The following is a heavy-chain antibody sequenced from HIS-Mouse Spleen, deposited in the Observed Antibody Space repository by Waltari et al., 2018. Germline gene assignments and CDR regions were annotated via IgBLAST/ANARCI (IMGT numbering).Heavy chain of an antibody. CDR2: IYYSVSH. D-gene: IGHD6-13*01. J-gene: IGHJ2*01. V-gene: IGHV4-39*07. Sequence: QLQLQESGPGLVKPSETLSLTCTVSGGSISSSSYYWGWIRQPPGKGLEWIGSIYYSVSHYYNPSLKSRVTISVDTSKNQFSLKLSSVTAADTAVYYCAREIPYSSSWYDWYFDLWGRGTLVTVSS. CDR3: AREIPYSSSWYDWYFDL. CDR1: GGSISSSSYY.